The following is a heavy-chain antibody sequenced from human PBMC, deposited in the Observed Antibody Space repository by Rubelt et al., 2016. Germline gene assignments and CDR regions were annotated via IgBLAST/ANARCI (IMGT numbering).Heavy chain of an antibody. J-gene: IGHJ4*02. D-gene: IGHD4-17*01. CDR2: IYSGGST. CDR3: ARSPRDYGDYPTEGYFDY. V-gene: IGHV3-53*04. Sequence: VRQAPGKGLEWVSVIYSGGSTYYADSVKGRFTISRHYSKNTLYLQMNSLRAEDTAVYYCARSPRDYGDYPTEGYFDYWGQGTLVTVSS.